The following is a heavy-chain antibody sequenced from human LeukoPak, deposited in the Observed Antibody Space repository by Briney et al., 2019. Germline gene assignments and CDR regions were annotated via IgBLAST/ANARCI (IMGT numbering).Heavy chain of an antibody. CDR3: AKTLGRGYDSSGPPFYYYGMDV. D-gene: IGHD3-22*01. V-gene: IGHV3-30*18. CDR1: GFTFSSYG. CDR2: ISYDGSNK. Sequence: GGSLRLSCAASGFTFSSYGMHWVRQAPGKGLGWVAVISYDGSNKYYADSVKGRFTISRDNSKNTLYLQMNSLRAEDTAVYYCAKTLGRGYDSSGPPFYYYGMDVWGQGTTVTVSS. J-gene: IGHJ6*02.